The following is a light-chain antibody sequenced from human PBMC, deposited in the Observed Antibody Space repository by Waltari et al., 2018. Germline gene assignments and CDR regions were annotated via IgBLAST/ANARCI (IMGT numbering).Light chain of an antibody. CDR1: QGISSR. Sequence: DIQMTQSPSSVSASVGDRVTLTCRASQGISSRLAWYQQKPGKAPKLLIYDASSLHSGVPSRFSGSGSRTEFTLTISSLQPEDFATYYCQQVDSFPRTFGQGTKVEVK. CDR3: QQVDSFPRT. CDR2: DAS. V-gene: IGKV1-12*01. J-gene: IGKJ1*01.